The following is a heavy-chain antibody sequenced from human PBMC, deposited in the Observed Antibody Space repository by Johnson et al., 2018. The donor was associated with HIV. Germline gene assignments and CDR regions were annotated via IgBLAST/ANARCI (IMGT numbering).Heavy chain of an antibody. CDR2: ISYDGSNK. CDR1: GFTFSSYA. J-gene: IGHJ3*02. Sequence: VQLVESGGGVVQPGRSLRLSCAASGFTFSSYAMHWVRQAPGKGLEWVAVISYDGSNKYYADSVKGRFTISRDNSKNTLYLQMNSLRAEDTAVYYCARATGSWRDAFDIWGQGTMVTVSS. D-gene: IGHD3-3*01. V-gene: IGHV3-30*04. CDR3: ARATGSWRDAFDI.